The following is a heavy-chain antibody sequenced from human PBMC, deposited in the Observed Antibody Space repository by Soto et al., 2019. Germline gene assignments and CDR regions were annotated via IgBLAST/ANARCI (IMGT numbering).Heavy chain of an antibody. D-gene: IGHD5-18*01. J-gene: IGHJ6*02. CDR1: GGTFSSYA. CDR2: IIPIFGTT. CDR3: ARDRDTAMVTSYYYGMDV. V-gene: IGHV1-69*13. Sequence: GASVKVSCKASGGTFSSYAISWVRQAPGQGLEWMGRIIPIFGTTNYAQKFQGRVTITADESTSTAYIELSNLRSEDTAVYYCARDRDTAMVTSYYYGMDVWGQGTTVTVSS.